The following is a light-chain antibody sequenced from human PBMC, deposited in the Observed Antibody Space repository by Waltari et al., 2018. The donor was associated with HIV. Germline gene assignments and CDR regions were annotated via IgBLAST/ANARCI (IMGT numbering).Light chain of an antibody. V-gene: IGKV2-24*01. Sequence: VLTQTPLSAAFIVGQSASITCRSSQILVHENGNTYLGWFYQKPGEPPRLLIYRVSLRLPGVPDRFSGGGAGTQFTLKITSVEADDVGMYYCMQVRSYPRTFGQGTKVEI. CDR2: RVS. CDR1: QILVHENGNTY. J-gene: IGKJ1*01. CDR3: MQVRSYPRT.